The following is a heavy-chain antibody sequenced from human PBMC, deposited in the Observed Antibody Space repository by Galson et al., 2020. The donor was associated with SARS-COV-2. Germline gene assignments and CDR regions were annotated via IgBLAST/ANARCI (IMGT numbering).Heavy chain of an antibody. CDR3: ARIRYFDWLRPYGMDV. CDR1: GFSLSTSGMC. Sequence: SGPTLVKPTQTLTLTCTFSGFSLSTSGMCVSWIRQPPGKALEWLALIDWDDDKYYSTSLKTRLTISKDTSKNQVVLTMTNMDPVDTATYYCARIRYFDWLRPYGMDVWGQGTTVTVSS. D-gene: IGHD3-9*01. J-gene: IGHJ6*02. CDR2: IDWDDDK. V-gene: IGHV2-70*01.